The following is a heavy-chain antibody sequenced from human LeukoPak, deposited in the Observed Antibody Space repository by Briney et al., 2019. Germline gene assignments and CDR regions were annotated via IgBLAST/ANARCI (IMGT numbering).Heavy chain of an antibody. CDR1: GYRFSDFW. Sequence: GESLKISCKGSGYRFSDFWVAWARPLPGKGLEWMGIIQTDDSETTYSPSFQGRVIISADKSLNTAHLQWSSLTTSDTAIYYCARRMRRSWNSNLWSFDYWGQGTLVSVSS. J-gene: IGHJ4*02. CDR3: ARRMRRSWNSNLWSFDY. CDR2: IQTDDSET. D-gene: IGHD2-15*01. V-gene: IGHV5-51*01.